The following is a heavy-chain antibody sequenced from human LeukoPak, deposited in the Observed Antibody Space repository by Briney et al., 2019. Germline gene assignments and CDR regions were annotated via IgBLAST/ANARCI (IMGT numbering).Heavy chain of an antibody. CDR3: ATTLGYCTNGVCYTQGGGSRYFDY. D-gene: IGHD2-8*01. V-gene: IGHV1-69*05. CDR1: GGTFSSYT. Sequence: SVKVSCKASGGTFSSYTISWVRQAPGQGLEWMGRIIPIFGTANYAQKFQGRVTITTDESTSTAYMELSSLRSEDTAVYYCATTLGYCTNGVCYTQGGGSRYFDYWGQGTLVTVSS. CDR2: IIPIFGTA. J-gene: IGHJ4*02.